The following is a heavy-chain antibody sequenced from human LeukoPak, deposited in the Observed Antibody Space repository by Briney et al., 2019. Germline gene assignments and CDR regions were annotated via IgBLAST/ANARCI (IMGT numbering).Heavy chain of an antibody. D-gene: IGHD3-3*01. CDR2: INPNSGGT. CDR3: ARASQLRFLEWLFDY. J-gene: IGHJ4*02. CDR1: GYTFTGYY. V-gene: IGHV1-2*02. Sequence: GASVKVSCRASGYTFTGYYMHWVRQAPGQGLEWMGWINPNSGGTNYAQKFQGRVTMTRETSISTAYMELSRLRSDDTAVYYCARASQLRFLEWLFDYWGQGTLVTVSS.